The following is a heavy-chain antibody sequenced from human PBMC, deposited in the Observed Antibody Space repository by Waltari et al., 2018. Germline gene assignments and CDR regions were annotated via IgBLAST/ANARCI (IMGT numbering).Heavy chain of an antibody. J-gene: IGHJ3*02. Sequence: QVTLRESGPALVKPTQTLTLTCTVSGFSLSTSGMCVSWIRQPPGKALEWLARIDWDDDKYYSTSLKTRLTISKDTSKNQVVLTMTNMDPVDTATYYCARIGGAGGSYLDAFDIWGQGTMVTVSS. CDR3: ARIGGAGGSYLDAFDI. V-gene: IGHV2-70*15. CDR2: IDWDDDK. CDR1: GFSLSTSGMC. D-gene: IGHD1-26*01.